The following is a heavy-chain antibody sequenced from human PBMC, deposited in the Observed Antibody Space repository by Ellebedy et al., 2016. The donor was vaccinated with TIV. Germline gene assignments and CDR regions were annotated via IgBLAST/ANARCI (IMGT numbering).Heavy chain of an antibody. J-gene: IGHJ4*02. V-gene: IGHV3-66*01. Sequence: PGGSLRLSCAASGFAVTSNYMNWVRQAPGKGLEWLSIVYAVGDTYYADSVKARFTISRDTSKNMAYLQMTTLKAEDTAVYYCARAPDLDTPVVDWGQGTLVTVSS. CDR3: ARAPDLDTPVVD. CDR2: VYAVGDT. D-gene: IGHD5-18*01. CDR1: GFAVTSNY.